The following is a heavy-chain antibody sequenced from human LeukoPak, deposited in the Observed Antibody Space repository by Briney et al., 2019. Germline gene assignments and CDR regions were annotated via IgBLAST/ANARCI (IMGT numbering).Heavy chain of an antibody. CDR2: INRDGSST. J-gene: IGHJ4*02. CDR1: GFTFISYW. V-gene: IGHV3-74*01. CDR3: ARDAPGNTALDY. Sequence: GGSPRLSCAASGFTFISYWMHWVRQAPGKGLVWVSRINRDGSSTDYADSVKGRFTISRDNAKNTLYLQMNSLRGEDTAVYFCARDAPGNTALDYWGQGTPVTVSS. D-gene: IGHD5-18*01.